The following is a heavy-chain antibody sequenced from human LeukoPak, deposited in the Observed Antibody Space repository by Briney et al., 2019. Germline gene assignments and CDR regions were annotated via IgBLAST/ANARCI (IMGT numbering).Heavy chain of an antibody. V-gene: IGHV4-59*01. CDR1: DGSISNYY. J-gene: IGHJ6*02. CDR3: ARDSGLGYCSTTSCSYGLDV. Sequence: SETLSLTCSVSDGSISNYYWTWIRQPPGKGLEWIGNIQYSGSTNFNPSLKSRVTVSVDTSKNQVSLKLRSVTAADTAVYYCARDSGLGYCSTTSCSYGLDVWGQGTTVIVS. D-gene: IGHD2-2*01. CDR2: IQYSGST.